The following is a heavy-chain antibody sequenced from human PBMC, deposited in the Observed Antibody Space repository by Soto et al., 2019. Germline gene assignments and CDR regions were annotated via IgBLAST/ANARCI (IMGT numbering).Heavy chain of an antibody. V-gene: IGHV4-39*01. Sequence: SETLSLTCTVSGGSISSSSYYWGWIRQPPGKGLEWIGSIYYSGSTYYNPSLKSRVTISVDTSKNQFSLKLSSVTAADTAVYYCARLESYSSGWYIVDYWGQGTLVTVSS. CDR2: IYYSGST. CDR1: GGSISSSSYY. J-gene: IGHJ4*02. D-gene: IGHD6-19*01. CDR3: ARLESYSSGWYIVDY.